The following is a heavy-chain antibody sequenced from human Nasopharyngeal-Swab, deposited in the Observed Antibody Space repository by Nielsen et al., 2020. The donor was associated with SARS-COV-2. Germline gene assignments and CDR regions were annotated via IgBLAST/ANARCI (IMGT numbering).Heavy chain of an antibody. J-gene: IGHJ4*02. Sequence: CIVFGVSIRSYYWTWIGHSPGKGLEWIGYIYYSRNTDYNPSLKGRVTISVDTSKNQFPLKLNSVTAADRDVYYCARRETIVGSFDYWGQGTLVTVSS. V-gene: IGHV4-59*08. CDR1: GVSIRSYY. D-gene: IGHD1-26*01. CDR2: IYYSRNT. CDR3: ARRETIVGSFDY.